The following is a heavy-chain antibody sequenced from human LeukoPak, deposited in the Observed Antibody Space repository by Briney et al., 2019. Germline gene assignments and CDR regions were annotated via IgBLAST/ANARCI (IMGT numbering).Heavy chain of an antibody. V-gene: IGHV3-9*03. D-gene: IGHD4-17*01. Sequence: PGGSLRLSCAASGFTFDDYAMHWVRQAPGKGLEWVSGISWSSGSIGYADSVKGRFTISRDNAKNSLYLQMNSLRAEDMALYYCAKDRYGDYAYSGFDYWGQGTLVTVSS. CDR2: ISWSSGSI. J-gene: IGHJ4*02. CDR1: GFTFDDYA. CDR3: AKDRYGDYAYSGFDY.